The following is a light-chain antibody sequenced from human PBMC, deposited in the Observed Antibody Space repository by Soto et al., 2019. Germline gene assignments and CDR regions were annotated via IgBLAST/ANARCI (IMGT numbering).Light chain of an antibody. J-gene: IGKJ5*01. Sequence: EIVMTQSPATLSVSPGERATLSCRASQSVSSNLAWYQQKPGQAPRLLIHGASTRATGIPARFSGSGSGTGFTVTISSLQSEDFAVYYCQQYYNWPPGTFGQGTRLDFK. CDR1: QSVSSN. CDR2: GAS. CDR3: QQYYNWPPGT. V-gene: IGKV3D-15*01.